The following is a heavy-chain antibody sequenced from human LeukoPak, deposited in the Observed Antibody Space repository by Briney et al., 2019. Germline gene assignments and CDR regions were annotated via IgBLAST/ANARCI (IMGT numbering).Heavy chain of an antibody. V-gene: IGHV4-59*08. D-gene: IGHD2-21*01. CDR1: GGSISSYY. CDR2: TYYSGRT. Sequence: SETLSLTCTVSGGSISSYYWSWIRQPPGKGLEWIGYTYYSGRTNYNPSLKSRVTVSIDTSKNQFSLKLNSVTAADTAVYYCARHLGVIGAFDIWGQGTLVTVSS. CDR3: ARHLGVIGAFDI. J-gene: IGHJ3*02.